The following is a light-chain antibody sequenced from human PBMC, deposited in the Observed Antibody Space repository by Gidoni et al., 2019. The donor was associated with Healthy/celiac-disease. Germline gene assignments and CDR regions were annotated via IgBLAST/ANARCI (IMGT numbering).Light chain of an antibody. CDR2: GAS. J-gene: IGKJ1*01. CDR3: QQYNNWLRT. Sequence: EIVMKQSPATLSVSPGERAPLSCRASQSVSSNLAWYQQKPGQAPRLLIYGASTRATGIPARFSGSGSGTEFTLTISSLQSEDFAVYYCQQYNNWLRTFXQXTKVEIK. CDR1: QSVSSN. V-gene: IGKV3-15*01.